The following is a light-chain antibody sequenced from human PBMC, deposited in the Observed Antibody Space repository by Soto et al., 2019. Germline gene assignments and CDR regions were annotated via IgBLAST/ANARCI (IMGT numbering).Light chain of an antibody. V-gene: IGKV1-5*03. J-gene: IGKJ4*01. CDR3: QQYDRYPVT. CDR2: KAS. CDR1: QSISSW. Sequence: DSQMTQSPSTLAASVGDRVTITCRASQSISSWLAWYQQKPGKAPKLLTYKASLLQSGVPSRFSGSGSGTEFTLTISSLQPEDFATYYCQQYDRYPVTFGGGTKVDIK.